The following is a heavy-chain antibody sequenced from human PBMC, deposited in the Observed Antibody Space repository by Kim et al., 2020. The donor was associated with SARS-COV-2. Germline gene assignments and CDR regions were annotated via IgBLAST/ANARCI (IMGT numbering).Heavy chain of an antibody. J-gene: IGHJ6*01. V-gene: IGHV3-7*01. CDR3: AREGPRAHDSPYYYGM. D-gene: IGHD3-3*01. CDR1: GFTFSNYW. Sequence: GGSLRLSCVASGFTFSNYWMSWVRQAPGKGLEWVANIKQDGSEKYYVDSEKGRFTISRDNAKNPLYLRMNSLTAEDTAVYFCAREGPRAHDSPYYYGM. CDR2: IKQDGSEK.